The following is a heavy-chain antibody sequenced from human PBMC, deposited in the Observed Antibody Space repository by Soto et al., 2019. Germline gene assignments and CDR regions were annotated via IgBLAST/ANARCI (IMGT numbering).Heavy chain of an antibody. J-gene: IGHJ3*02. V-gene: IGHV3-21*01. D-gene: IGHD5-12*01. Sequence: EVQLVESGGGLVKPGGSLRLSCAASGFTFSSYSMNWVRQAPGKGLEWVSSISSRSSYTYYGDSVKGRFTISRDNAKNSLYLQMNSRRAEDTAVYYCARGQGSGYPGDGAFDIWGQGTMVIVSS. CDR2: ISSRSSYT. CDR1: GFTFSSYS. CDR3: ARGQGSGYPGDGAFDI.